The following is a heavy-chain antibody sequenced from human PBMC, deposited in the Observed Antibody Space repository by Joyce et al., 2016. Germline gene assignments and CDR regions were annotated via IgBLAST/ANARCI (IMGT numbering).Heavy chain of an antibody. Sequence: EVQLVESGGGLVQPGGSLKLSCAASGFTFSGSAMHWVRQASGKGLEWVGRIRSKAKSYATSDAASVKGRFSISRDDAKNTAYLQINSLETEDTAVYYCTSRPGIAAAEVDYWGQGTLVTVSS. J-gene: IGHJ4*02. CDR3: TSRPGIAAAEVDY. V-gene: IGHV3-73*02. D-gene: IGHD6-13*01. CDR2: IRSKAKSYAT. CDR1: GFTFSGSA.